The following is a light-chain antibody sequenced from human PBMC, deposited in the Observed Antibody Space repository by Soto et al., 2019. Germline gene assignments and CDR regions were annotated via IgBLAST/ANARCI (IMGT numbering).Light chain of an antibody. J-gene: IGKJ3*01. V-gene: IGKV3-20*01. CDR1: QSVSSSY. CDR3: QQYGSSPRT. CDR2: GAS. Sequence: EIVLTQSPGTLSLSPGERATLSCRASQSVSSSYLAWYQQKPGQAPRLLIYGASSRATGIPDRFSGSGSGTDFTLTLSRLKPEDFAVYYCQQYGSSPRTFGPGTKVDIK.